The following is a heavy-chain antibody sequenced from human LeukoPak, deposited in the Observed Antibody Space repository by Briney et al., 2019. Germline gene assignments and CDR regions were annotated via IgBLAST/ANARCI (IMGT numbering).Heavy chain of an antibody. J-gene: IGHJ4*02. CDR1: GGSFSGYY. CDR3: ARDSIWFGLYY. V-gene: IGHV4-34*01. Sequence: SETLSLTCAVYGGSFSGYYWSWIRQPPGKGLEWIGEINHSGSTNYNPSLKSRVTISVDTSKNQFSLKLSSVTAADTAVYYCARDSIWFGLYYWGQGTLVTVSS. D-gene: IGHD3-10*01. CDR2: INHSGST.